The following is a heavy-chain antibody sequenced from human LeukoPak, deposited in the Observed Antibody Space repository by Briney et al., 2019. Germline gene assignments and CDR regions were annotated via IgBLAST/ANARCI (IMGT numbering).Heavy chain of an antibody. V-gene: IGHV4-30-4*01. CDR3: ARTTVTTEDNWFDP. J-gene: IGHJ5*02. CDR2: IHYSGST. Sequence: LRLSCAASGFTFSSYAMHWVRQPPGKGLEWIGYIHYSGSTYYNPSLKSRVTISVDTSKNQFSLKLSSVTAEDTAVYYCARTTVTTEDNWFDPWGQGTLVTVSS. CDR1: GFTFSSYAMH. D-gene: IGHD4-17*01.